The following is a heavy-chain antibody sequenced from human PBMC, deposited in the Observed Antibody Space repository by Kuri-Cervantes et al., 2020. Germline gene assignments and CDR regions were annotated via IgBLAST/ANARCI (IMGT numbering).Heavy chain of an antibody. CDR3: AKIIYGLGYCSGGSCQDRFDY. D-gene: IGHD2-15*01. Sequence: GGSLRLSCAASGFTFSSYGMHWVRQAPGKGLEWVAVIWYDGSNKYYADSVKGRFTISRDNSKNTLYLQMNSLRAEDTAVYYCAKIIYGLGYCSGGSCQDRFDYWGQGTLVTVSS. CDR1: GFTFSSYG. J-gene: IGHJ4*02. V-gene: IGHV3-30*02. CDR2: IWYDGSNK.